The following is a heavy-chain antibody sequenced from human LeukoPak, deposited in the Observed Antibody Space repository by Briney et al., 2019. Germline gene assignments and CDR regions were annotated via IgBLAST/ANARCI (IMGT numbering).Heavy chain of an antibody. CDR2: ISGSGGST. J-gene: IGHJ6*03. CDR3: AKDHNYASGSSYLVGPHYYYMDV. V-gene: IGHV3-23*01. CDR1: GFTFSSYA. Sequence: PGGSLRLSCAASGFTFSSYAMSWVRQAPGKGLEWVSAISGSGGSTYYVDSVKGRFTISRDNSRNTLYLEIHSLRAEDAAVYNCAKDHNYASGSSYLVGPHYYYMDVWGKGTTVTISS. D-gene: IGHD3-10*01.